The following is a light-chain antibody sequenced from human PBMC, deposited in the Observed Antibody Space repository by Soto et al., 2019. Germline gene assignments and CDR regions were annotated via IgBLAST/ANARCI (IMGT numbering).Light chain of an antibody. CDR1: ESVGAW. Sequence: DIQMTQSPSTLSASVGDRITITCRASESVGAWLAWYQQKPGKAPKALIYHASTLESGVPSRFSGSGSGTDFTLTISSPQPDDFATYYCQHYNNYPLTFGGGTKVDIK. J-gene: IGKJ4*01. CDR2: HAS. CDR3: QHYNNYPLT. V-gene: IGKV1-5*01.